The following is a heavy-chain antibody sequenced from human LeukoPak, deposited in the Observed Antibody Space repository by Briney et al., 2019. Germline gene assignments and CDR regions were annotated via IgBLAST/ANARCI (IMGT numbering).Heavy chain of an antibody. CDR3: ARVSSRILDY. CDR2: TYYRSKWYN. J-gene: IGHJ4*02. Sequence: SQTLSLTCAISGDSVSSNSVAWNWIRHSPSRGLVWLGRTYYRSKWYNDYAVSVKSRISINPDTSKNQFSLQLDSVTLEDTAVYYCARVSSRILDYWGQGTLVTVSS. V-gene: IGHV6-1*01. D-gene: IGHD2-2*01. CDR1: GDSVSSNSVA.